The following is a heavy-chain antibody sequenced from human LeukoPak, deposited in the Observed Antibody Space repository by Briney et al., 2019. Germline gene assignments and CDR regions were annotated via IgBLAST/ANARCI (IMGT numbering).Heavy chain of an antibody. CDR1: GYTFTSYG. CDR3: ARDRYYGSGSPNWFDP. J-gene: IGHJ5*02. V-gene: IGHV1-18*01. D-gene: IGHD3-10*01. Sequence: ASVKVSCKASGYTFTSYGISWVRQAPGQWLEWMGWISAYNGNTNYAQKLQGRVTMTTDTSTSTAYMELRSLRSDDTAVYYCARDRYYGSGSPNWFDPWGQGTLVTVSS. CDR2: ISAYNGNT.